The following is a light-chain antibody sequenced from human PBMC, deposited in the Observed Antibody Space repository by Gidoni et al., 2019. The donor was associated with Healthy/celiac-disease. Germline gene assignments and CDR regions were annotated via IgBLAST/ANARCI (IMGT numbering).Light chain of an antibody. V-gene: IGKV3-20*01. J-gene: IGKJ2*01. CDR2: GAS. CDR3: QQYGSSRT. CDR1: QSVSSSY. Sequence: EIVLTQSPGTLSLSPGERATLPCRASQSVSSSYLAWYQQKPGQAPRLLIYGASSRATGTPGRFRGSGYGTDFTLTIGRLEPEDFAVYYCQQYGSSRTFGQGTKLEIK.